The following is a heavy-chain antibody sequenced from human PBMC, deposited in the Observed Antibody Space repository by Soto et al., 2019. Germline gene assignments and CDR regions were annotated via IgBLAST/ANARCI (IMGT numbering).Heavy chain of an antibody. Sequence: GGSLRLSCAASGFTFSSYSMNWVRQAPGKGLEWVSSISSSSSYIYYADSVKGRFTISRDNAKNSLYLQMNSLRAEDTAVYYCARGAAANPSQFDYWGQGTLVTVSS. V-gene: IGHV3-21*01. CDR1: GFTFSSYS. J-gene: IGHJ4*02. CDR2: ISSSSSYI. CDR3: ARGAAANPSQFDY. D-gene: IGHD2-15*01.